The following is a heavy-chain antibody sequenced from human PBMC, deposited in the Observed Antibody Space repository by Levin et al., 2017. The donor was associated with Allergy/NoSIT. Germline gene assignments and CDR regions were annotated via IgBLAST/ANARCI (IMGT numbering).Heavy chain of an antibody. D-gene: IGHD3-3*01. V-gene: IGHV1-2*02. J-gene: IGHJ6*02. CDR2: INPKTGGA. Sequence: ASVKVSCKASGYTFIDHYIQWVRQAPGQGLEWMGWINPKTGGAAYAQRFQARVSMTRDTSISTAYMELSSLRSDDTAVYYCAREITVFGVEIDAYGMDVWGQGTTVTVSS. CDR1: GYTFIDHY. CDR3: AREITVFGVEIDAYGMDV.